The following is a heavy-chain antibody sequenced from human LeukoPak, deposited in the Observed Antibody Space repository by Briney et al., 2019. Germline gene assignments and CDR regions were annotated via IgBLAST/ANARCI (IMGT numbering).Heavy chain of an antibody. V-gene: IGHV3-21*01. CDR1: GFTFSSYS. CDR2: ISSSSSYI. CDR3: ARDKGTGTTGWFDP. J-gene: IGHJ5*02. D-gene: IGHD1-1*01. Sequence: GGSLRLSCAASGFTFSSYSMNWVRQAPGKGLEWVSSISSSSSYIYYADSVKGRFTISRDNAKNSLHLQMNSLRAEDTAVYYCARDKGTGTTGWFDPWGQGTLVTVSS.